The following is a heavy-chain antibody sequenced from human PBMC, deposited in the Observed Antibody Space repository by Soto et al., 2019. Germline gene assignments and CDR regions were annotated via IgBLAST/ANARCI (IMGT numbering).Heavy chain of an antibody. CDR2: ISAYNGNT. J-gene: IGHJ1*01. V-gene: IGHV1-18*01. Sequence: ASVKVSCKASGYTFTSYGISWVRQAPGQGLEWMGWISAYNGNTNYAQKLQGRVTMTTDTSTSTAYMELRSLRSDDTAVYYCAREDLCGGDCYGFQHRGQRTPVTVSS. CDR3: AREDLCGGDCYGFQH. D-gene: IGHD2-21*02. CDR1: GYTFTSYG.